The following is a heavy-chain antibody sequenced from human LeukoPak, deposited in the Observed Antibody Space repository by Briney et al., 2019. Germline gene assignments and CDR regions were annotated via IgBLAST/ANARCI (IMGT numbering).Heavy chain of an antibody. D-gene: IGHD1-26*01. CDR1: GYTFTSYY. CDR2: INPSGGST. Sequence: ASVKVSCKASGYTFTSYYMHWVRQAPAQGLEWMGIINPSGGSTSYAQQFQGRVTMTRDTPTSTVYMELSSLRSEDRAVYYCARDSGGSYLLIDYWGQGTLVTVSS. CDR3: ARDSGGSYLLIDY. J-gene: IGHJ4*02. V-gene: IGHV1-46*01.